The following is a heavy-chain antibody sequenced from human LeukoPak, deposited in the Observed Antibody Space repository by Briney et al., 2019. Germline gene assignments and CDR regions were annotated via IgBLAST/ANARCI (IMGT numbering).Heavy chain of an antibody. D-gene: IGHD3-3*01. CDR1: GITFSSYA. J-gene: IGHJ4*02. CDR2: ISGSGGWT. CDR3: ATIFWSTSSRPLDY. V-gene: IGHV3-23*01. Sequence: GGSLRLSCAASGITFSSYAMIWVRQAPGKGLDWVSAISGSGGWTYYADSVKGRFTISRDKSKNTLYLQLNSLTAEDTAVYYCATIFWSTSSRPLDYWGQGTLVTVSS.